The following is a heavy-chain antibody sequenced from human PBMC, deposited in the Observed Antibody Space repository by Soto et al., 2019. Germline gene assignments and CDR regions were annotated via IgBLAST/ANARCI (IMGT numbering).Heavy chain of an antibody. J-gene: IGHJ4*02. Sequence: QVALKESGPVLVKPTETLTLTCTVSGFSLSNARMGVTWIRQPPGKALEWLAHFFSTAKEYYSASLKSRLIISKDTSKSLVLLTMTNMDPVDTATYFCARIEPGDEGGYFYSWGQGILVTVSS. D-gene: IGHD2-15*01. V-gene: IGHV2-26*02. CDR3: ARIEPGDEGGYFYS. CDR2: FFSTAKE. CDR1: GFSLSNARMG.